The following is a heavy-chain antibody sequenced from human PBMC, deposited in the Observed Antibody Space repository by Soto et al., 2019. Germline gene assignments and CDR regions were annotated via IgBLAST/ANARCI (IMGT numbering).Heavy chain of an antibody. CDR1: GFTFSSYA. J-gene: IGHJ4*02. D-gene: IGHD1-1*01. CDR2: ISGSGGTA. Sequence: EVQLLESGGGSVQPGGSLRLSCAASGFTFSSYAMQWVRRPTGKGLEWVSSISGSGGTAYYADSVKGRFSISRDSLVNTLYLQMNSLRAEDTAVYYCAKGLGQTWNFDYWGQGTLVTVSP. CDR3: AKGLGQTWNFDY. V-gene: IGHV3-23*01.